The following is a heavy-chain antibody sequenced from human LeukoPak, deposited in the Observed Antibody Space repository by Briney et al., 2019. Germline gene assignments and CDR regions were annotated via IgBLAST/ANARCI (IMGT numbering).Heavy chain of an antibody. V-gene: IGHV3-73*01. CDR3: TRHPDY. Sequence: PGGSLKLSCAASGLTFSGSAMHWVRQASGKGLEWVGRIRSKANGYATAYAASVKGRFTISRDDSKNTAYLQMNSLKTEDTAVYYCTRHPDYWGQGTLVTVSS. CDR2: IRSKANGYAT. J-gene: IGHJ4*02. CDR1: GLTFSGSA.